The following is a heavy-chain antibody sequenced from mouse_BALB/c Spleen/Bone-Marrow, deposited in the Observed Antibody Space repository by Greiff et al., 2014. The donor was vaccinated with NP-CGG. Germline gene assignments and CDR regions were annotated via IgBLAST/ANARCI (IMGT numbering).Heavy chain of an antibody. J-gene: IGHJ2*01. CDR1: GYSITSGYG. CDR3: VRETKGVADFDY. CDR2: IHYSGNT. D-gene: IGHD1-1*01. Sequence: EVKLKQSGPDLVKPSQSLSLTCTVTGYSITSGYGWHWIRQFPGNKLEWMGYIHYSGNTDYNPSLKSRISITRDTSKNQFFLQLNSVTTEDTATYYCVRETKGVADFDYWGQGTTLTVSS. V-gene: IGHV3-1*02.